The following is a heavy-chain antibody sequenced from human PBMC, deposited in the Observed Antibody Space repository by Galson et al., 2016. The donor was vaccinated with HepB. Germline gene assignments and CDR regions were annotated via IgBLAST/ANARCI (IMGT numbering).Heavy chain of an antibody. V-gene: IGHV1-69*01. CDR3: ARDYSRSWYDGGAYYYYGLDV. J-gene: IGHJ6*02. Sequence: VRQAPGQGLKWVGGILPSFGAPPYAQKFQGRVTIAADESTSTAYMELSRLRSEDTAVDYCARDYSRSWYDGGAYYYYGLDVWGQGTTVTVS. D-gene: IGHD6-13*01. CDR2: ILPSFGAP.